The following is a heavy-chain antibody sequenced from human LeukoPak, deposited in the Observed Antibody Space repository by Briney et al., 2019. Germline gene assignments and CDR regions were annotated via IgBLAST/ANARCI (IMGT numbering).Heavy chain of an antibody. J-gene: IGHJ4*02. CDR2: IYYSGST. CDR1: GGSISSSSYY. CDR3: ASGGGYCSSTSCFRFPFDY. D-gene: IGHD2-2*01. Sequence: PSETLSLTCTVPGGSISSSSYYWGWIRQPPGKGLEWIGSIYYSGSTYYNPSLKSRVTISVDTSKNQFSLKLSSVTAADTAVYYCASGGGYCSSTSCFRFPFDYWGQGTLVTVSS. V-gene: IGHV4-39*07.